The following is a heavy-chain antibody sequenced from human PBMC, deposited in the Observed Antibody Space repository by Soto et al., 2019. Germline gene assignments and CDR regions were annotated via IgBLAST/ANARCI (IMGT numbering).Heavy chain of an antibody. CDR1: GYTFTSYA. J-gene: IGHJ4*02. CDR3: ARSIVVVTALDY. Sequence: QVQLVQSGAEEKKPGASVKVSCKASGYTFTSYAMHWVRQAPGQRLEWMGWINAGNGNTKYSQKFQGRVTITMDKSASTAYMELSSLRSEDTAVYYCARSIVVVTALDYWGQGTLVTVSS. V-gene: IGHV1-3*05. CDR2: INAGNGNT. D-gene: IGHD2-21*02.